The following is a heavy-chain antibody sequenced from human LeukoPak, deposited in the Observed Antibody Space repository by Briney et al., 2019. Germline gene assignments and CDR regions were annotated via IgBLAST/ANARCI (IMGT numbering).Heavy chain of an antibody. V-gene: IGHV3-7*01. D-gene: IGHD6-19*01. Sequence: PGGSLRLSCAASGLTFNTYWMSWVRQAPGKGLEWVANIKQDGSQQYYVNSVKGRFTISRDNAKNSLYLQMNSLRVEDTAVYYCARDYSSGWPGYWGQGTLVTVSS. CDR3: ARDYSSGWPGY. CDR1: GLTFNTYW. CDR2: IKQDGSQQ. J-gene: IGHJ4*02.